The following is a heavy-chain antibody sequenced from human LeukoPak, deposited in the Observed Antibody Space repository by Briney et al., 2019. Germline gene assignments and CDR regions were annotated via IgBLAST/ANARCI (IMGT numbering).Heavy chain of an antibody. D-gene: IGHD1-1*01. V-gene: IGHV3-11*01. CDR1: GFTFNDYY. Sequence: GGSLRLSCVGSGFTFNDYYMSWIRQAPGKGLEWVSYISGSGSAIYYADSVKGRFTISRDNADNSLYLQMNSLRAEDTAMYYCVRGAGTRDYFDKWGQGTLVTVSS. CDR3: VRGAGTRDYFDK. CDR2: ISGSGSAI. J-gene: IGHJ4*02.